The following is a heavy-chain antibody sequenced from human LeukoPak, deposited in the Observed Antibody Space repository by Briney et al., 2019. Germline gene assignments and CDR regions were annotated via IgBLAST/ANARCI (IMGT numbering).Heavy chain of an antibody. J-gene: IGHJ4*02. Sequence: SETLSLTCTVSGGSISSSSYYWGWIRQPPGKGLEWIGSIYYSGSTYYNPSLKSRVTTSVDTSKNQFSLKLSSVTAADTAVYYCARQARVQLERLALNYWGQGTLVTVSS. V-gene: IGHV4-39*01. CDR2: IYYSGST. D-gene: IGHD1-1*01. CDR1: GGSISSSSYY. CDR3: ARQARVQLERLALNY.